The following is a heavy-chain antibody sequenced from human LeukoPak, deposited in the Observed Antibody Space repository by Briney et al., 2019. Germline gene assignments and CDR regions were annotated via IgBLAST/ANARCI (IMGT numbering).Heavy chain of an antibody. CDR2: IRYDGSNK. D-gene: IGHD2-2*01. Sequence: GGSLRLSCAASGFTFSSYGTHWVRQAPGKGLEWVAFIRYDGSNKYYADSVKGRFTISRDNSKNTLYLQMNSLRVEDTAVYYCAKDLNIVVVPDVTDYWGQGTLVTVSS. J-gene: IGHJ4*02. CDR1: GFTFSSYG. CDR3: AKDLNIVVVPDVTDY. V-gene: IGHV3-30*02.